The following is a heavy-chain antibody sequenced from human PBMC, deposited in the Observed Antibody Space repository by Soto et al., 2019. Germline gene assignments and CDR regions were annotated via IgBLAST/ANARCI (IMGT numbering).Heavy chain of an antibody. CDR1: GGSISSSSYY. Sequence: SSETLSLTCTVSGGSISSSSYYWGWIRQPPGKGLEWIGSIYYSGSTYYNPSLKSRVTISVDTSKNQFSLKLSSVTAADTAVYYCARHPRGNVYYYYYYMDVWGKGTTVTVSS. J-gene: IGHJ6*03. D-gene: IGHD3-10*01. CDR2: IYYSGST. CDR3: ARHPRGNVYYYYYYMDV. V-gene: IGHV4-39*01.